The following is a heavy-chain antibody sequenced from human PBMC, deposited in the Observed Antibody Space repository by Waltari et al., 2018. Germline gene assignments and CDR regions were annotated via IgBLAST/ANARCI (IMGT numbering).Heavy chain of an antibody. V-gene: IGHV1-2*02. CDR1: GGTFSSYT. CDR2: INPNSGGT. Sequence: QVQLVQSGAEVKKPGSSVKVSCKASGGTFSSYTISWVRQAPGQGLEWMGRINPNSGGTNYAQKFQGRVTMTRDTSISTAYMELSRLRSDDTAVYYCARVTEVDYWGQGTLVTVSS. D-gene: IGHD2-8*02. J-gene: IGHJ4*02. CDR3: ARVTEVDY.